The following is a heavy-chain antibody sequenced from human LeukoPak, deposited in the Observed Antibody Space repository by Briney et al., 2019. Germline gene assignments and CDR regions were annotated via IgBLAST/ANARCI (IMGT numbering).Heavy chain of an antibody. CDR2: IYYSGST. D-gene: IGHD3-3*01. J-gene: IGHJ5*02. Sequence: TSETLSLTCTVSGGSISSYYWSWIRQPPGNGLEWIGYIYYSGSTNYNPSLKSRVTMSVDTSKNQFSLKLSSVTAADTAVYYCARGGPALYDFWSGYYDPPSGPESHNWFDPWGQGTLVTVSS. CDR3: ARGGPALYDFWSGYYDPPSGPESHNWFDP. CDR1: GGSISSYY. V-gene: IGHV4-59*12.